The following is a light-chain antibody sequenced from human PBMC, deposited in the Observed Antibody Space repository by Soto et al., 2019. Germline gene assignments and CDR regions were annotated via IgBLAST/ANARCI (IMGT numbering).Light chain of an antibody. CDR2: GAS. J-gene: IGKJ1*01. Sequence: EIVLTQSPGTLSLSPGETATLSCRASQSVTSNYLAWYQQTPGQAPRLLIYGASSRATGIPDRISGSGSGTDFTLTISSLEPEDFAVYYCQVYGNSPWTFGQGTKVEIK. V-gene: IGKV3-20*01. CDR3: QVYGNSPWT. CDR1: QSVTSNY.